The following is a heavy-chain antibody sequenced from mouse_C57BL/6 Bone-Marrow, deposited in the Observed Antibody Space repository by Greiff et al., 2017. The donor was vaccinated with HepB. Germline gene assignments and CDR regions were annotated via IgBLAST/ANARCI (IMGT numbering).Heavy chain of an antibody. CDR2: IDPSDSYT. J-gene: IGHJ3*01. Sequence: QVHVKQPGAELVRPGTSVKLSCKASGYTFTSYWMHWVKQRPGQGLEWIGVIDPSDSYTNYNQKFKGKATLTVDTSSSTAYMQLSSLTSEDSAVYYCAREKGNPFAYWGQGTLVTVSA. V-gene: IGHV1-59*01. CDR3: AREKGNPFAY. CDR1: GYTFTSYW. D-gene: IGHD2-1*01.